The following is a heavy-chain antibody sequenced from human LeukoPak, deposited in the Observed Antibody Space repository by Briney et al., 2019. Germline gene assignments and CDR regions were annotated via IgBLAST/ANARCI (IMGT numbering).Heavy chain of an antibody. CDR2: IYSGGST. D-gene: IGHD2-2*01. J-gene: IGHJ5*02. Sequence: PGGSLRLSCAASGFTFSSYAMSWVRQAPGKRLEWVSVIYSGGSTYYADSVKGRFTISRDNAKNSLYLQMNSLRAEDTAVYYCARTPVVPADSWFDPWGQGTLVTVSS. V-gene: IGHV3-66*01. CDR3: ARTPVVPADSWFDP. CDR1: GFTFSSYA.